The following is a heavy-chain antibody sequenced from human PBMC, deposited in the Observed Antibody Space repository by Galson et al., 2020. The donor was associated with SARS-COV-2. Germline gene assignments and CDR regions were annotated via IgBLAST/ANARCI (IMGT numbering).Heavy chain of an antibody. J-gene: IGHJ4*02. CDR1: GGSISSSSYY. V-gene: IGHV4-39*07. D-gene: IGHD6-6*01. CDR2: IYYSGST. CDR3: ATLAARPPESDY. Sequence: SETLSLTCTVSGGSISSSSYYWGWIRQPPGKGLEWIGSIYYSGSTYYNPSLKSRVTISVDTSKNQFSLKLSSVTAADTAVYYCATLAARPPESDYWGQGTLVTVSS.